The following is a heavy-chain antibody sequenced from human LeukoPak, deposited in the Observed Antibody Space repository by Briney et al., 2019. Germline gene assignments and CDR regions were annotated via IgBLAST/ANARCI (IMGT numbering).Heavy chain of an antibody. CDR1: GGSISNYY. CDR3: ARAYCGGDCYEGWFDP. D-gene: IGHD2-21*02. J-gene: IGHJ5*02. V-gene: IGHV4-59*01. CDR2: IYYSGST. Sequence: SETLSLTCTVSGGSISNYYWSWIRQPPGKGLEWLGYIYYSGSTNYNPSLKSRVTISVDTSKNQFSLKLSSVTAADTAVYYCARAYCGGDCYEGWFDPWGQGTLVTVSS.